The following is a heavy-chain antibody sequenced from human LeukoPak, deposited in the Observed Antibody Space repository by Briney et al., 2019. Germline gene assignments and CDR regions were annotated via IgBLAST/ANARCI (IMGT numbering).Heavy chain of an antibody. CDR1: GFIFNSFT. J-gene: IGHJ4*02. D-gene: IGHD3-10*01. V-gene: IGHV3-23*01. CDR2: ITNGGENI. Sequence: GGSLRLSCAASGFIFNSFTMSWVRQAPGKGLEWVSAITNGGENIYYSDSVRGRFTISRDDSKNMLFLQMNSLGAEDTAVYYCAKPNYGSGSPDYWGQGTLVTVSS. CDR3: AKPNYGSGSPDY.